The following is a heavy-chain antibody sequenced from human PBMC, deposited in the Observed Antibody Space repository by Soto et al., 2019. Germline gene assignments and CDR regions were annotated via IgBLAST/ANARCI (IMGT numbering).Heavy chain of an antibody. CDR2: IYHSGST. J-gene: IGHJ3*02. Sequence: QLQLQESGSGLVKPSQTLSLTCAVSGGSISSGGYSWSWIRQPPGKGLEWIGYIYHSGSTYYNPSRKSRVTIAVDRSKNQYALKLSSVTAADTAVYYCARESTHRTSACDIWGQGTMVTVSS. CDR1: GGSISSGGYS. D-gene: IGHD2-15*01. V-gene: IGHV4-30-2*01. CDR3: ARESTHRTSACDI.